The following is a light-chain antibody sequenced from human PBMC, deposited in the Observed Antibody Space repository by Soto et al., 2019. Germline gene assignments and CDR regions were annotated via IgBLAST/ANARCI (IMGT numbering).Light chain of an antibody. CDR1: QSVSSSY. Sequence: EIVLTQSPGTLSLSPGERATLSCRASQSVSSSYLAWYQQKPGQAPRLLIYGASSRATGIPDRFSGSGSGTDFTLTISRLEPEDFAGYYCQQYGSSPLTVGGGTNVESK. CDR3: QQYGSSPLT. J-gene: IGKJ4*01. V-gene: IGKV3-20*01. CDR2: GAS.